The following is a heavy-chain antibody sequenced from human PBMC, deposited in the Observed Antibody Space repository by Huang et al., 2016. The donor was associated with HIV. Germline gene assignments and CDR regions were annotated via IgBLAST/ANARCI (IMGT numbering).Heavy chain of an antibody. Sequence: QVNLVQSGAEVKKPGASVKVSCKASGYTFNTYGIHWVRQAPGQRLEWMGWINTGKGNTKYSQNFQGRLTITRDTFATTVYMDLSSLTSEDTAVYYCARVLWFGATLDGFDIWGQGTTVTVSS. CDR1: GYTFNTYG. CDR3: ARVLWFGATLDGFDI. CDR2: INTGKGNT. V-gene: IGHV1-3*04. D-gene: IGHD3-10*01. J-gene: IGHJ3*02.